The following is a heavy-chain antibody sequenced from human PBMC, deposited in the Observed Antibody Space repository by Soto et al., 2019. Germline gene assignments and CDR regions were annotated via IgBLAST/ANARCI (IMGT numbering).Heavy chain of an antibody. CDR2: IKQDGSEK. CDR1: GFTFSTHW. D-gene: IGHD3-22*01. J-gene: IGHJ4*02. CDR3: ARDTYFDDSSGYFDY. V-gene: IGHV3-7*01. Sequence: EVQLVESGGGLVQPGGSLRLSCAASGFTFSTHWMSWVRQAPGKGLEWVANIKQDGSEKYYVDSVKGRFTISRDNAKNSLYVQMNSLRVEDTAVYYCARDTYFDDSSGYFDYWGQGTLVTVSS.